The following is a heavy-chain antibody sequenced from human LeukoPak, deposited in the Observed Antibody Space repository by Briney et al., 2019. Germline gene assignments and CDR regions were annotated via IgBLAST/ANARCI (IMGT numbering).Heavy chain of an antibody. D-gene: IGHD6-13*01. J-gene: IGHJ6*03. CDR2: IYYSGST. CDR1: GGCISSYY. V-gene: IGHV4-59*01. CDR3: ARADKGSSWYTYYMDV. Sequence: PETLSFTCTASGGCISSYYWSWIRQPPGKGLEWIGYIYYSGSTNYNPSLKSRVTTSVDTSKNQFSLKLSSMTAADPAVYYCARADKGSSWYTYYMDVWGKGTTVTVSS.